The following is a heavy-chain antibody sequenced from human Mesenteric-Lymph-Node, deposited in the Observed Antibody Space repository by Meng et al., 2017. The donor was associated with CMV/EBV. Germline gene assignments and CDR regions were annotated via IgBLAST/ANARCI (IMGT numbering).Heavy chain of an antibody. CDR3: ARIYDYDSSGYYY. Sequence: CKSSGYNFTRYYIHWGRQAPGQGLEWMGVINTSGGGTSYGQKFQGRVTMIKDTSTSTLYTELSSLRSEDTAVYYCARIYDYDSSGYYYWGQGTLVTVSS. CDR1: GYNFTRYY. D-gene: IGHD3-22*01. J-gene: IGHJ4*02. CDR2: INTSGGGT. V-gene: IGHV1-46*01.